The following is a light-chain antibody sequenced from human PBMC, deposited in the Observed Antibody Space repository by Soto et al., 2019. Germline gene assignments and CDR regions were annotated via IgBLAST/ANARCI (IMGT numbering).Light chain of an antibody. CDR2: GAS. CDR3: QQYGSSPPT. J-gene: IGKJ2*01. CDR1: QSIISDS. Sequence: EIVLTQSPGTLSFSAGERATLSCRASQSIISDSLAWYQQKPGQAPRLLISGASSRATGIPDRFSGSGSGTYFTLTVCRLEPEDFAVFYCQQYGSSPPTFGQGTKVDTK. V-gene: IGKV3-20*01.